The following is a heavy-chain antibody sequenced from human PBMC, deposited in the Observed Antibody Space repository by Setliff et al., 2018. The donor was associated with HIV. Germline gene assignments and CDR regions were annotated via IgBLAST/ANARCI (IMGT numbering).Heavy chain of an antibody. CDR3: AAARLLNDYRDPGAYYFDF. CDR1: GYTFTAYG. Sequence: ASVKVSCKASGYTFTAYGINWVRQAPGLGLEWMGWISGYNGNTEYAQKFQGRVTMTRDTSTSTAYMEVRGLRSDDTAVYYCAAARLLNDYRDPGAYYFDFWGQGTLVTVSS. CDR2: ISGYNGNT. V-gene: IGHV1-18*01. J-gene: IGHJ4*02. D-gene: IGHD4-4*01.